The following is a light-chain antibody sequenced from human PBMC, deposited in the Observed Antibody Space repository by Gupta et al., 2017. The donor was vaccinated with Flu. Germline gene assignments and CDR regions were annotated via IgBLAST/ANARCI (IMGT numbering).Light chain of an antibody. CDR2: DDS. J-gene: IGLJ3*02. CDR3: QVWDRSSSNRV. V-gene: IGLV3-21*02. Sequence: SSVLTQPPSVSVAPGQTARIPCGGYNIGTKSVHWYQQKPAPAPVMLVHDDSDRPSGIPERFSGSNSGTTATVTISRVEAGEEADYYCQVWDRSSSNRVFGGGTKLTVL. CDR1: NIGTKS.